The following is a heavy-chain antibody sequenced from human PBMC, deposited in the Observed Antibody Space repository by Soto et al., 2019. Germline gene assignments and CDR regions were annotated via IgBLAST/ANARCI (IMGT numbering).Heavy chain of an antibody. Sequence: QVQLQESGPGLVKPSQTLSLTCTVSGGSISSGDYYWSWIRQPPGKGLEWIRYIYYSGSTYYNPSLKSRVTLSVYSSKYQYSLQRRSVTAADTSVYYCATEPRDSSGPLAIPFDYSGQGTLVTLS. J-gene: IGHJ4*02. CDR2: IYYSGST. CDR1: GGSISSGDYY. D-gene: IGHD6-19*01. CDR3: ATEPRDSSGPLAIPFDY. V-gene: IGHV4-30-4*01.